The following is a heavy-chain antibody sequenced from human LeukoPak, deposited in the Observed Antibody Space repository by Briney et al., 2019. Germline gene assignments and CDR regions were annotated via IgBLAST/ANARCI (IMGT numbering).Heavy chain of an antibody. CDR3: ARDRPSGFGTRGAFDI. CDR2: ISSSSSTI. J-gene: IGHJ3*02. D-gene: IGHD3-10*01. Sequence: GGSLRLSCAASGFTFSSYSMNWVRQAPGKGLEWVSYISSSSSTIYYADSVKGRFTISRDNAKNSLYLQMNSLRAEDTVVYYCARDRPSGFGTRGAFDIWGQGTMVAVSS. V-gene: IGHV3-48*04. CDR1: GFTFSSYS.